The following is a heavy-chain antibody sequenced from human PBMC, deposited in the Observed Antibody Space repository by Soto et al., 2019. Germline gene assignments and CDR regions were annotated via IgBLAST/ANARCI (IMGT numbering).Heavy chain of an antibody. V-gene: IGHV1-69*01. D-gene: IGHD3-10*01. CDR2: IIPLFGTP. CDR1: GGIFSTYA. CDR3: ARDRDDYGSGNYYNRIDF. Sequence: QVQLVQSGAEVNKPGSSVKVSCKASGGIFSTYAISWLRQAPGQGLEWMGGIIPLFGTPNYAQRFQGRVTITADESTSTAYRELSRLRSEDTAVYYCARDRDDYGSGNYYNRIDFWGQGTLVTVSS. J-gene: IGHJ4*02.